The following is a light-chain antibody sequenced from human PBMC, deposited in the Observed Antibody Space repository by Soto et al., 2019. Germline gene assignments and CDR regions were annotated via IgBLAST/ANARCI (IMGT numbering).Light chain of an antibody. Sequence: SVLTQSPVTPSFSPGERATRSCRASQIVSSNHLAWYQHKPGQAPRLLIYRASSRATGIPDRFSGSGSGTDFTLTISSLEPADSAVXXXXXXXXXXIXFXQGTRLEIK. CDR1: QIVSSNH. V-gene: IGKV3-20*01. J-gene: IGKJ5*01. CDR3: XXXXXXXIX. CDR2: RAS.